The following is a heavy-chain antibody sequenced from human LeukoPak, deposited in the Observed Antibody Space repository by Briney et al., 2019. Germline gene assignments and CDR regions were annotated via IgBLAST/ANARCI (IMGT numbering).Heavy chain of an antibody. D-gene: IGHD6-19*01. CDR1: GFTFDDYG. V-gene: IGHV3-30*18. Sequence: GGSLRLSCAASGFTFDDYGMSWVRQAPGKGLEWVAVISYDGSNKYYADSVKGRFTISRDNSKNTLYLQMNSLRAEDTAVYYCAKDLGGSGWYGAYWGQGTLVTVSS. CDR3: AKDLGGSGWYGAY. J-gene: IGHJ4*02. CDR2: ISYDGSNK.